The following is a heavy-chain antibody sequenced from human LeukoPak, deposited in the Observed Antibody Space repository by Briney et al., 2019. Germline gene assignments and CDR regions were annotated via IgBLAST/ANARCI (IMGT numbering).Heavy chain of an antibody. CDR2: IYSGDSET. J-gene: IGHJ3*02. CDR1: GYLLTSHW. Sequence: GESLEISFQGSGYLLTSHWIGWVRQVPGKGLEWMGIIYSGDSETRYSPSFQGQVTISADKSISTAYLQWSSLKASDTAMYYCARRYYYDSSGYYLAHDAFDIWGQGTMVTVSS. D-gene: IGHD3-22*01. V-gene: IGHV5-51*01. CDR3: ARRYYYDSSGYYLAHDAFDI.